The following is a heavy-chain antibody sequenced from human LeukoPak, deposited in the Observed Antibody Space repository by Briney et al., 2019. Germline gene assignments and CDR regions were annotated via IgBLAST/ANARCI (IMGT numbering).Heavy chain of an antibody. V-gene: IGHV4-39*07. CDR2: IYYSGSS. D-gene: IGHD3-22*01. J-gene: IGHJ4*02. CDR3: ARGQVGVDYYDSSGPGGYYFDY. Sequence: SETLSLTCTVSGGSISSSSSYWGWIRQPPGKGLEWIGSIYYSGSSFDNPALKSRVTISVDTSKNQFSLKLSSVTAADTAVYYCARGQVGVDYYDSSGPGGYYFDYWGQGTLVTVSS. CDR1: GGSISSSSSY.